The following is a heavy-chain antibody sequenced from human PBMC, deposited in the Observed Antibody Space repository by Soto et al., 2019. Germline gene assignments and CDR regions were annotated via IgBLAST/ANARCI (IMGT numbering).Heavy chain of an antibody. D-gene: IGHD5-12*01. J-gene: IGHJ6*02. V-gene: IGHV1-69*12. CDR3: ARDKDRLQFGGNYYYARDV. CDR2: IIPIFPTP. Sequence: QVQLVQSGAEVKKPGSSVTVSCKASGGTFGNSAISWVRQAPGQGLEWMGGIIPIFPTPAYAQKFQGRVMITADESTSTAYMELTSLRSEDTAVYYGARDKDRLQFGGNYYYARDVWGQGTTVTVSS. CDR1: GGTFGNSA.